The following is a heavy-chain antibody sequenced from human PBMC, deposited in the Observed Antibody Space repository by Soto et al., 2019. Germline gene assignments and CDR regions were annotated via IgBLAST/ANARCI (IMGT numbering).Heavy chain of an antibody. Sequence: EVQLLESGGDLKQPGGSLRLSCVASGLTFGSRAMSWVRQAPGEGLHWVATITDNGGDAKYADSVRGRFVISRDNSKKTLHLRMTSLTAEDSAMYFCARGSTESYPGSRIFDFWGRGTLVTVSS. D-gene: IGHD3-10*01. J-gene: IGHJ4*02. V-gene: IGHV3-23*01. CDR1: GLTFGSRA. CDR2: ITDNGGDA. CDR3: ARGSTESYPGSRIFDF.